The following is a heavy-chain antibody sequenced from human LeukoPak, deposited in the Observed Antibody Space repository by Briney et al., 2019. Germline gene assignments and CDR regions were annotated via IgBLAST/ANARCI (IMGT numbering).Heavy chain of an antibody. Sequence: QVQLQESGPGLVKPSETLSFTCTVSGGSISSYYWSWIRQPPGKGLDWIGYIYYSGSTKYNLSLKSRVTISVDTSKNQLSLKLSSVTAADTAVYYCARGEYGLFDYWGQGTLVTVSS. CDR3: ARGEYGLFDY. CDR2: IYYSGST. V-gene: IGHV4-59*01. D-gene: IGHD2/OR15-2a*01. CDR1: GGSISSYY. J-gene: IGHJ4*02.